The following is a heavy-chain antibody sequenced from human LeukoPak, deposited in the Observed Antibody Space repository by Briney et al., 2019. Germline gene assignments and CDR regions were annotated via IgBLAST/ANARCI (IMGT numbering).Heavy chain of an antibody. CDR3: ARPRAARPHWFDP. V-gene: IGHV4-38-2*01. CDR2: IYHSGST. J-gene: IGHJ5*02. D-gene: IGHD6-6*01. Sequence: SETLSLTCAVSGYSISSGYYWGWIRQPPGKGLERIGSIYHSGSTYYNPSLKSRVTISVDASKNQFSLKLSSVTAADTAVYYCARPRAARPHWFDPWGQGILVTVSS. CDR1: GYSISSGYY.